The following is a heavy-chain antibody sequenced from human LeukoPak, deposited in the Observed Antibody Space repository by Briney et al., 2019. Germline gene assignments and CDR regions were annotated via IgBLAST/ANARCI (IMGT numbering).Heavy chain of an antibody. CDR3: VRDVGSERTFDY. D-gene: IGHD1-1*01. J-gene: IGHJ4*02. V-gene: IGHV3-33*01. Sequence: QAGGSLRLSCVASGFSFKDYGMHWVRQAPGKGLEWVAVIFYDGSYEYYAHSVKGRFTISRDNSKNTLYLQMSGLRGEGTAVYYCVRDVGSERTFDYWGQGTLVTVSS. CDR1: GFSFKDYG. CDR2: IFYDGSYE.